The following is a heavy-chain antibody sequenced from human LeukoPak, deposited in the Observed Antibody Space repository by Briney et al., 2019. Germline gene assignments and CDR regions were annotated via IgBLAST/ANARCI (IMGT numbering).Heavy chain of an antibody. Sequence: QSGGSLRLSCAASGFTFSSYAMSWVRQAPGKGLEWVSAISGSGGSTYYADSVKGRLTISRDNSKNTLYLQMNSLRAEDTAVYYCAAHCGGDCYPIGYFDYWGQGTLVTVSS. J-gene: IGHJ4*02. CDR2: ISGSGGST. CDR1: GFTFSSYA. D-gene: IGHD2-21*02. CDR3: AAHCGGDCYPIGYFDY. V-gene: IGHV3-23*01.